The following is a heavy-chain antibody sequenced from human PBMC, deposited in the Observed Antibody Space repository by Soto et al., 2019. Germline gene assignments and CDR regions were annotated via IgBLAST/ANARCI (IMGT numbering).Heavy chain of an antibody. D-gene: IGHD3-10*01. J-gene: IGHJ4*02. CDR3: ARDIGSYAYGEGY. V-gene: IGHV4-4*07. CDR2: VYSSGTT. CDR1: GGSISSYW. Sequence: SETLSLTCSVSGGSISSYWWSWIRQPAGKGLEWIGRVYSSGTTDYNPSLNSRATLSVETSKNQFSLKLSSVTAADTAVYYCARDIGSYAYGEGYWGKG.